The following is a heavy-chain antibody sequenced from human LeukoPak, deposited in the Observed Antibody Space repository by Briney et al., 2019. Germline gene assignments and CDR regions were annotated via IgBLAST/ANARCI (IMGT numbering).Heavy chain of an antibody. CDR3: ARGDYGGNIFEY. CDR1: GDAMGDDF. J-gene: IGHJ4*02. CDR2: ISTRGST. V-gene: IGHV4-4*07. Sequence: PSETLSLTCSVSGDAMGDDFWSWIRLPAGKGLEWIGRISTRGSTNYTPSLKSRVTMSVDTSKKHFFLRLNSVTAADTAVYYCARGDYGGNIFEYWGQGILVTVSS. D-gene: IGHD4-23*01.